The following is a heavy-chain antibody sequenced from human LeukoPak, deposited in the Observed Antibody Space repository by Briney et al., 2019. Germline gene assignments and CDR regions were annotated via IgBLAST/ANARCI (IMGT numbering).Heavy chain of an antibody. Sequence: SETLSLTCTVSGDSISSYYWSWIRQPPGKGLEWIGYIYYSGSTNYNPSLKSRVTISVDTSKNQFSLKLSSVTAADTAVYYCARDDYGRQLDYWGRGTLVTVSS. J-gene: IGHJ4*02. D-gene: IGHD4-17*01. V-gene: IGHV4-59*13. CDR2: IYYSGST. CDR1: GDSISSYY. CDR3: ARDDYGRQLDY.